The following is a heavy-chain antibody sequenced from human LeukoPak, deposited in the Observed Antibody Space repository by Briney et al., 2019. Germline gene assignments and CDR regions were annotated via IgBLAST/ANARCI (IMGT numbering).Heavy chain of an antibody. J-gene: IGHJ4*02. Sequence: GGSLRLSCAASGSTFTGYWMSWVRQAPGKGVEWVANIKQDGSEKYYVDSVKGRFTISRDNAKSSLSLQMNSLRAEDTAVYYCARNGDYDGRGFYYFFDSWGRGTLVTVSS. V-gene: IGHV3-7*04. CDR2: IKQDGSEK. D-gene: IGHD3-22*01. CDR1: GSTFTGYW. CDR3: ARNGDYDGRGFYYFFDS.